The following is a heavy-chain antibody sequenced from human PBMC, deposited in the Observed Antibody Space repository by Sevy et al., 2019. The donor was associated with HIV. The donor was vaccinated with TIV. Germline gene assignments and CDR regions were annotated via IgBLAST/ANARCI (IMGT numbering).Heavy chain of an antibody. CDR3: ATGQRRDIVVVPAAIPYYYYGMDV. V-gene: IGHV1-8*01. CDR1: GYTFTSYD. Sequence: ASVKVSCKASGYTFTSYDINWVRQATGQGLVWMGWMNPNSGNTGYAQKFQGRVTMTRNTSISTAYMELSSLRSEDTAVYYCATGQRRDIVVVPAAIPYYYYGMDVWGQGTTVTVSS. CDR2: MNPNSGNT. J-gene: IGHJ6*02. D-gene: IGHD2-2*02.